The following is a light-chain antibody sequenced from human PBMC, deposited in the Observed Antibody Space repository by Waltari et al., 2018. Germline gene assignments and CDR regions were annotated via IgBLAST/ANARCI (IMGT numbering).Light chain of an antibody. Sequence: DIQMTQSPSTQSASVGDRVTITCRASQSISSWLAWYQHKPGKAPKLLIYQASSLDTGVPSRFSGSGSGTEFTLTISSLQPDDFATYYCQQFNSYPWTFGQGTKVEIK. V-gene: IGKV1-5*03. CDR2: QAS. CDR3: QQFNSYPWT. J-gene: IGKJ1*01. CDR1: QSISSW.